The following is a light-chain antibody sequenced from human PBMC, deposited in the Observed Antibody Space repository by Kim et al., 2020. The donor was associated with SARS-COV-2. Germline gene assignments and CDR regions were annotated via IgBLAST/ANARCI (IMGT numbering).Light chain of an antibody. V-gene: IGLV3-21*04. Sequence: APGKTAMITCGGNSIGGKSVHWYQQKPGQAPVLVMYYDRDRPSGIPERFSGSNSGNTATLIISRVEAGDEADYYCQVWVISSDSVVFGGGTQLTVL. CDR3: QVWVISSDSVV. CDR1: SIGGKS. J-gene: IGLJ2*01. CDR2: YDR.